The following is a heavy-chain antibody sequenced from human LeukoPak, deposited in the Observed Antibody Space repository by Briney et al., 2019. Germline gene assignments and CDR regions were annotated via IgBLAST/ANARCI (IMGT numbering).Heavy chain of an antibody. Sequence: GGSLRLSCAASGFTFSNYWMAWLRQAPGKGLEWVANINQDGTEKNYVDSVKGRFTISRDNAKNSLYLQMNSLRAEDTAVYYCARNMGDYWGQGTLVTVSS. CDR1: GFTFSNYW. CDR2: INQDGTEK. V-gene: IGHV3-7*04. D-gene: IGHD2/OR15-2a*01. J-gene: IGHJ4*02. CDR3: ARNMGDY.